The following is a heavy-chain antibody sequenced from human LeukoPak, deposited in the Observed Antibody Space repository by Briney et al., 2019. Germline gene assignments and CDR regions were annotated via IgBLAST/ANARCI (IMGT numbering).Heavy chain of an antibody. V-gene: IGHV4-59*08. J-gene: IGHJ5*02. CDR2: IYYSGST. CDR3: ARRRCSGGSCQSGYNWFDP. Sequence: SETLSPTCTVSGGSISSYYWSWIRQPPGKGLEWIGYIYYSGSTNYNPSLKSRVTISVDTSKNQFSLKLSSVTAADTAVYYCARRRCSGGSCQSGYNWFDPWGQGTLVTVSS. CDR1: GGSISSYY. D-gene: IGHD2-15*01.